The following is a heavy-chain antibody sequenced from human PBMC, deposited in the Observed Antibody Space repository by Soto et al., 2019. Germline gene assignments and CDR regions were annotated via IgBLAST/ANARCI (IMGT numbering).Heavy chain of an antibody. CDR3: ARDLSDYGYFDY. V-gene: IGHV3-21*01. D-gene: IGHD5-12*01. CDR2: ISSGTSYK. Sequence: GGSLRLSCAASGFTFSTYTMNWVRQAPGKGLEWLSSISSGTSYKYYAEPVKGRFPISRDNAKNSLYLQMNSLRAEDTAVYYCARDLSDYGYFDYWGQGTLVTVSS. J-gene: IGHJ4*03. CDR1: GFTFSTYT.